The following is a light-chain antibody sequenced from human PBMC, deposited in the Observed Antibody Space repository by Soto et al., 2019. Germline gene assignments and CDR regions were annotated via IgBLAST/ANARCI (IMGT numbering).Light chain of an antibody. CDR3: QQYGSSPGT. CDR2: GIS. Sequence: EIVMTQSPATLSVSPGERATLSCRASQSVNSNYLAWYQQKPGQAPRLLIYGISTRATGPPDRFSGSGSGTDLTLTTSRLEPEDFAVYYCQQYGSSPGTFGQGTRVDIK. V-gene: IGKV3-20*01. J-gene: IGKJ1*01. CDR1: QSVNSNY.